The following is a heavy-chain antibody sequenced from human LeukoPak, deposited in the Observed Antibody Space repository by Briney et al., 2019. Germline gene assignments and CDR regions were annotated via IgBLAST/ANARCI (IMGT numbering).Heavy chain of an antibody. J-gene: IGHJ6*02. CDR2: INPNSGGT. Sequence: ASVKVSCQASGYTFTGYYMHWVRQAPGQGLAWMGWINPNSGGTNYAQKFQGRVTMTRGTSISTAYMELSRLRSDDTAVYYCARSGYCSGGSCYRYYYYGMDVWGQGTTVTVSS. CDR1: GYTFTGYY. CDR3: ARSGYCSGGSCYRYYYYGMDV. D-gene: IGHD2-15*01. V-gene: IGHV1-2*02.